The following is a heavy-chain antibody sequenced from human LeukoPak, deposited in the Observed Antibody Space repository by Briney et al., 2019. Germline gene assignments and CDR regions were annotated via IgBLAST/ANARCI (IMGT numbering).Heavy chain of an antibody. CDR3: ARVDYYGSGSSGYYYYGMDV. CDR1: GFTFSSYA. CDR2: ISYDGSNK. V-gene: IGHV3-30-3*01. J-gene: IGHJ6*02. Sequence: PGRSLRLSCAASGFTFSSYAMRWVRQAPGKGLEWVAVISYDGSNKYYADSVKGRFTISRDNSKNTLYLQMNSLRAEDTAVYYCARVDYYGSGSSGYYYYGMDVWGQGTTVTVSS. D-gene: IGHD3-10*01.